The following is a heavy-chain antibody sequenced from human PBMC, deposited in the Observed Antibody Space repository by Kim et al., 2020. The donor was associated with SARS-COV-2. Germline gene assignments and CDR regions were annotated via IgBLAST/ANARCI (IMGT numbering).Heavy chain of an antibody. CDR3: ARDRLGVEAVDV. CDR1: GFPFSTYW. Sequence: GGSLILSCAASGFPFSTYWMNWVRQAPGKGLEWLVNIKYNGIDKYYVDSVKGRFTVSRDNAKNSLYLHMTSLRAEDTAVYFCARDRLGVEAVDVCFQRT. J-gene: IGHJ6*02. CDR2: IKYNGIDK. D-gene: IGHD3-16*01. V-gene: IGHV3-7*01.